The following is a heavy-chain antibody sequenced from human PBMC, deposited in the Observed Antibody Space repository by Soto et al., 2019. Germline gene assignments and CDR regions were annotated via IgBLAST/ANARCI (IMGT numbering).Heavy chain of an antibody. Sequence: GESLKISCAASGFTFSNAWMNWVRQAPGKGLEWVGRIKSKTDGGTTDYAAPVKGRFTISRDDSKNTLYLQMNSLKTEDTAVYYCTTDREYGITMVRGVYYYGMDVWGQGTTVTVSS. V-gene: IGHV3-15*07. CDR3: TTDREYGITMVRGVYYYGMDV. J-gene: IGHJ6*02. D-gene: IGHD3-10*01. CDR2: IKSKTDGGTT. CDR1: GFTFSNAW.